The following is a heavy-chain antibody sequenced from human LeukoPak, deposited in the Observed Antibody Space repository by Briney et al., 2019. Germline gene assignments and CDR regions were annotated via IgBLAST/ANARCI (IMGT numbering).Heavy chain of an antibody. D-gene: IGHD6-6*01. V-gene: IGHV4-39*01. CDR2: IYSSGNT. CDR3: ASPDSTSIAEYYFDY. J-gene: IGHJ4*02. Sequence: TTSETLSLTCTVSGGSISTTNYYWGWIRQPPGRDLEWIGSIYSSGNTYYNPSLESRVTISVDTSKNQLSLKLRSVTAADTAVYYCASPDSTSIAEYYFDYWGQGTLVTVSS. CDR1: GGSISTTNYY.